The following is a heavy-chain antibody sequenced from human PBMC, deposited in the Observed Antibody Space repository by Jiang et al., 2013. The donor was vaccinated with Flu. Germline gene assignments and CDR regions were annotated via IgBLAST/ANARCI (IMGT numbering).Heavy chain of an antibody. J-gene: IGHJ4*02. D-gene: IGHD6-19*01. Sequence: LTCTFSGFSLSTSGVGVGWIRQPPGKALEWLALIYWNDDKRYSPSLKSRLTITKDTSKNQVVLTMTNMDPVDTATYYCAHSISDASSVAANDYWGQGTLVTVSS. CDR1: GFSLSTSGVG. CDR3: AHSISDASSVAANDY. V-gene: IGHV2-5*01. CDR2: IYWNDDK.